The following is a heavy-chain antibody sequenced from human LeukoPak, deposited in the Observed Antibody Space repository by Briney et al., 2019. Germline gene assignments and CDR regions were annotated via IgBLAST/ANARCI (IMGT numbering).Heavy chain of an antibody. J-gene: IGHJ4*02. CDR3: AREYGSGSYNGY. CDR1: GFTFCDYY. CDR2: ISSSSSYT. D-gene: IGHD3-10*01. Sequence: GGSLRLSCAASGFTFCDYYMSWIRQAPGKGLEWVSYISSSSSYTNYADSVKGRFTISRDNAKNSLYLQMNSLRAEDTAVYYCAREYGSGSYNGYWGQGTLVTVSS. V-gene: IGHV3-11*06.